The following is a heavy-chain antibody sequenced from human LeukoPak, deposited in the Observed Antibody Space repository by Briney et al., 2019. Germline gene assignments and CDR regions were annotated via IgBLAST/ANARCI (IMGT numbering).Heavy chain of an antibody. V-gene: IGHV4-59*08. Sequence: PSETLSLTCTVSGGSISSYYWSWIRQPPGKGLEWIGYIYYSGSTNYNPSLKSRVTISVDTSKNRFSLKLSSVTAADTAVYYCARLSLEVTAISYYYYYGMDVWGQGTTVTVSS. CDR1: GGSISSYY. CDR2: IYYSGST. CDR3: ARLSLEVTAISYYYYYGMDV. D-gene: IGHD2-21*02. J-gene: IGHJ6*02.